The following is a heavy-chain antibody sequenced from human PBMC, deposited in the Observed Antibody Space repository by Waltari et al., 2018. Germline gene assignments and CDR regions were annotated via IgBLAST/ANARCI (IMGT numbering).Heavy chain of an antibody. CDR2: IRHTGIT. CDR3: ARWDSPGRYFGD. V-gene: IGHV4-59*08. D-gene: IGHD1-20*01. Sequence: QVQLQESGPGLVKSSETLSLTCSVPGGSITNYFWNWIRQPPGKGLQWIGYIRHTGITKCNPSLKSRVTMAVDTSKSQVSLRLTSVSATDTAVYFCARWDSPGRYFGDWGQGTPVTVSS. J-gene: IGHJ4*02. CDR1: GGSITNYF.